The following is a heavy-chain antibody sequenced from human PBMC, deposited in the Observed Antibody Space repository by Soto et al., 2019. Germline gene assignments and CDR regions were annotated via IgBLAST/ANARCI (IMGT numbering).Heavy chain of an antibody. Sequence: QVQLQESGPGLVKPSQTLSLTCSVSGASISSGGYYWNCIRQHPGKGLEWIGYIYYSGTTYYNPSLKSRVTISVDTSKNQFSLKLSSVTAADTAVYYCAASCVGCGGFNYYGMDVWGQGTTVTVSS. J-gene: IGHJ6*02. CDR1: GASISSGGYY. V-gene: IGHV4-31*03. D-gene: IGHD2-21*01. CDR2: IYYSGTT. CDR3: AASCVGCGGFNYYGMDV.